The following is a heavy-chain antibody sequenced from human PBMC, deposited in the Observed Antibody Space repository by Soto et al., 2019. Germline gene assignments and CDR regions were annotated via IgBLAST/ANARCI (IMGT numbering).Heavy chain of an antibody. J-gene: IGHJ6*02. D-gene: IGHD2-15*01. CDR3: ARGDRADILVVVGARPGEYGIDI. CDR2: IAYDGSNA. CDR1: GFTFRNYA. V-gene: IGHV3-30-3*01. Sequence: QVQLVESGGGVVQPGGSLRLSCAASGFTFRNYAMHWVRQAPGKGLECLAVIAYDGSNAFYRDSVKGRFTISRDNSKNPLYLHMNSLRSEDTGVYYCARGDRADILVVVGARPGEYGIDIWGQGTTVTVSS.